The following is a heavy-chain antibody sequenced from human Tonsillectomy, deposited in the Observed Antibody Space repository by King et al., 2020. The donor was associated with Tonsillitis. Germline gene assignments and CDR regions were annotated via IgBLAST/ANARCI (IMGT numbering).Heavy chain of an antibody. Sequence: VQLQESGPGLVKPSQTLSLTCTVSGGSISSGNYYWTWIRQPAGKGLEWIGRIYTSGNTNYNPSLKSRLTISVDTSKNQFSLKLSSVTAADTAVYYCASVEMATYGHAFDIWGQGTMVTVSS. D-gene: IGHD5-24*01. V-gene: IGHV4-61*02. CDR1: GGSISSGNYY. CDR2: IYTSGNT. J-gene: IGHJ3*02. CDR3: ASVEMATYGHAFDI.